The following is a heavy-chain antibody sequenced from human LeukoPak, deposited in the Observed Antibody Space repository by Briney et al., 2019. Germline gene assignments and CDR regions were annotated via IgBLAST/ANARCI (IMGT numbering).Heavy chain of an antibody. CDR2: ISGSGGST. D-gene: IGHD3-9*01. Sequence: GGSLRLSCAASGCTFSSYAMSWVRQAPGKGLEWVSAISGSGGSTYYADSVKGRFTISRDNSKNTLYLQMNSLRAEDTAVYYCAKAADYDILTGPHFDYWGQGTLVTVSS. CDR3: AKAADYDILTGPHFDY. J-gene: IGHJ4*02. V-gene: IGHV3-23*01. CDR1: GCTFSSYA.